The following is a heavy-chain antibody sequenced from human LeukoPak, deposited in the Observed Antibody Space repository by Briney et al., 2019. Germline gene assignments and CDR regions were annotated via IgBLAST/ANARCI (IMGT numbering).Heavy chain of an antibody. Sequence: GGSLRLSCAVSGFSVTNNYMSWVRQAPGKGLEWVSVFYVGGATYYADSVKGRFTISRDNSENTLYLQMKSMRAEDTAVYYCARGDGYNFFNYWGQGTLVTVSS. CDR1: GFSVTNNY. V-gene: IGHV3-53*01. CDR3: ARGDGYNFFNY. J-gene: IGHJ4*02. D-gene: IGHD5-24*01. CDR2: FYVGGAT.